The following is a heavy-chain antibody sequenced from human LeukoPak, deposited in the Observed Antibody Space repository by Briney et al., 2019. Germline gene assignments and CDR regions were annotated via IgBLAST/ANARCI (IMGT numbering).Heavy chain of an antibody. CDR1: GFTFSSYA. CDR3: AKVGVGWVAFEY. J-gene: IGHJ4*02. V-gene: IGHV3-23*01. CDR2: ISGSGGST. Sequence: PGGSLRLSCAASGFTFSSYAMSWVRKAPGKGLDWFSAISGSGGSTYYADSVKGRFTISRDNSKNTLYLQMNSLRAEDTAVYYCAKVGVGWVAFEYWGQGTLVTVSS. D-gene: IGHD3-16*01.